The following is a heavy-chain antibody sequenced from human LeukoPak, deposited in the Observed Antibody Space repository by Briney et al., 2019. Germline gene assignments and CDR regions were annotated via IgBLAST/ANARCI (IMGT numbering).Heavy chain of an antibody. V-gene: IGHV4-59*08. Sequence: SEALSLTCTVSGGSLSSYFWSWIRQTPGKGLEWIGHIYYSGSTNYNPSLKSRVTISVDTSKNQFSLKLSSVTAADTAVYYCARQREMATIVDYWGQGTLVTVSS. J-gene: IGHJ4*02. D-gene: IGHD5-24*01. CDR1: GGSLSSYF. CDR2: IYYSGST. CDR3: ARQREMATIVDY.